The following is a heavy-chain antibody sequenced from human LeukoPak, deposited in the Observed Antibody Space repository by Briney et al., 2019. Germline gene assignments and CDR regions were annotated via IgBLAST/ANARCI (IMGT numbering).Heavy chain of an antibody. Sequence: SETLSPTCTVSGGSISSSSYYWGWIRQPPGKGLEWIGSIYYSGSTYYNPSLKSRVTISVDTSKNQFSLKLSSVTAADTAVYYCARDPNSGYLDYWGQGTLVTVSS. CDR1: GGSISSSSYY. D-gene: IGHD1-26*01. V-gene: IGHV4-39*07. J-gene: IGHJ4*02. CDR3: ARDPNSGYLDY. CDR2: IYYSGST.